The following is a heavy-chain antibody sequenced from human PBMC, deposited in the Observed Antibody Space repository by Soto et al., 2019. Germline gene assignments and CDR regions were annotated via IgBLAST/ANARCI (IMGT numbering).Heavy chain of an antibody. CDR3: ARAGQGAYYFDY. V-gene: IGHV1-69*13. J-gene: IGHJ4*02. D-gene: IGHD3-10*01. CDR2: IIPIFGTA. Sequence: ASVKVSCKASGGTFSSYAISWVRQAPGQGLEWMGGIIPIFGTANSAQKFQGRVTITADESTSTAYMELSSLRSEDTAVYYCARAGQGAYYFDYWGQGTLVTVSS. CDR1: GGTFSSYA.